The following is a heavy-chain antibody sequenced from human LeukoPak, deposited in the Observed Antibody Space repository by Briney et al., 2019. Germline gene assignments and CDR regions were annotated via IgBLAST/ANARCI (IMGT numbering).Heavy chain of an antibody. CDR2: INPNSGGT. D-gene: IGHD4-17*01. V-gene: IGHV1-2*02. Sequence: GASVKVSCKASGYTFTGYYMHWVRQAPGQGLEWMGWINPNSGGTNYAQKFQGRVTMTRDTSISTAYMELSRLRSDDTAVYYCAGSSVEGDYGDYGFDYWGQGTLVTVSS. CDR1: GYTFTGYY. J-gene: IGHJ4*02. CDR3: AGSSVEGDYGDYGFDY.